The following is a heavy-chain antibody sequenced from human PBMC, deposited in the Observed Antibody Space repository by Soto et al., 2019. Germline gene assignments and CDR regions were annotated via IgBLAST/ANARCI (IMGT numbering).Heavy chain of an antibody. CDR3: AILWFGELPDY. D-gene: IGHD3-10*01. V-gene: IGHV3-30-3*01. CDR1: GFTFSTYT. CDR2: ISYDGSNK. J-gene: IGHJ4*02. Sequence: QVQLVESGGGVVQPGRSLRLSCAASGFTFSTYTMHWVRQAPGKGLEWVAIISYDGSNKYYADSVKGRFTISRDNSKNTLYLQINSLRAEDTAVYYCAILWFGELPDYWGQGTLVTVSS.